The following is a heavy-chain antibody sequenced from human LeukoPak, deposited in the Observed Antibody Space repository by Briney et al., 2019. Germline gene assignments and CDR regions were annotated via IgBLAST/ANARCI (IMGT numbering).Heavy chain of an antibody. V-gene: IGHV4-31*03. D-gene: IGHD4-23*01. J-gene: IGHJ4*02. Sequence: SETLSLTCTVSGVSLSSGNYYWTWIRQHPGKGLEWIGCLHPTGSTHYNPSLKGRLSISVGTSKNQFSLRLNSVTAADTAVYYCVKDRGDYGGDPGYFDYWGQGTHVTVSS. CDR3: VKDRGDYGGDPGYFDY. CDR2: LHPTGST. CDR1: GVSLSSGNYY.